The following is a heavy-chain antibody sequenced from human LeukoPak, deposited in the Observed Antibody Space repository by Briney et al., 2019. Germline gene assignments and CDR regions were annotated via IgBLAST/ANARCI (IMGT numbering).Heavy chain of an antibody. Sequence: SETLSLTCTVSGYSISSGYYWGWIRQPPGKGLEWIGNIYPTGSTYYNPSLKSRVTISVDTSKNQFSLKLSSVTAADTAVYYCAKTYSSGWRIDYWGQGTLVTVSS. D-gene: IGHD6-19*01. CDR3: AKTYSSGWRIDY. CDR1: GYSISSGYY. J-gene: IGHJ4*02. CDR2: IYPTGST. V-gene: IGHV4-38-2*02.